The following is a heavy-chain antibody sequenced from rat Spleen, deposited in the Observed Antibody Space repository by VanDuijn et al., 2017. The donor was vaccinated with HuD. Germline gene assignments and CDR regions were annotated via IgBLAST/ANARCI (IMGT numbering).Heavy chain of an antibody. Sequence: EVQLVESGGGLVQPGRSMKLSCSASGFTFSDYGMAWVRQAPEKGLEWVAYITYAGGNTYYRDSVQGRFTISRHNAKSTLYLQMDRLGSEETATYFCTTMGFDYWGQGLMVTVSS. CDR1: GFTFSDYG. J-gene: IGHJ2*01. CDR2: ITYAGGNT. D-gene: IGHD1-7*01. CDR3: TTMGFDY. V-gene: IGHV5-20*01.